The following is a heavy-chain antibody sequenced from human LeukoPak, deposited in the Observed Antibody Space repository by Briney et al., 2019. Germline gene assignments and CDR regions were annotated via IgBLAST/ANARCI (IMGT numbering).Heavy chain of an antibody. Sequence: ASETLSLTCTVSGGSISSYYWSWIRQPPGKGLEWMGYIYYSGSTNYNPSLKSRVTISVDTSKNQFSLKLSSVTAADTAVYYCARAARSDNYYYMDVWGKGTTVTVS. CDR3: ARAARSDNYYYMDV. CDR2: IYYSGST. V-gene: IGHV4-59*12. J-gene: IGHJ6*03. CDR1: GGSISSYY. D-gene: IGHD3-3*01.